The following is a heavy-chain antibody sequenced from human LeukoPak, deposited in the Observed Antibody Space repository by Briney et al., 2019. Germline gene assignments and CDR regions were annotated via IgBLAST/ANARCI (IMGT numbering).Heavy chain of an antibody. CDR2: ISYDGSNK. J-gene: IGHJ4*02. V-gene: IGHV3-30*18. D-gene: IGHD2-2*01. CDR3: AKGLQYCSSTSCSYSSSWDYFDY. Sequence: GGSLRLSCAASGFTFSSYGMHWVRQAPGQGLEWVAVISYDGSNKYYADSVKGRFTISRDNSKNTLYLQMNSLRAEDTAVYYCAKGLQYCSSTSCSYSSSWDYFDYWGQGTLVTVSS. CDR1: GFTFSSYG.